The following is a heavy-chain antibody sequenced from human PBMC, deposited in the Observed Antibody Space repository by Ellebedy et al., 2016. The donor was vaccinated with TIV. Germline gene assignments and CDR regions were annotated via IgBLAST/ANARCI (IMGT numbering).Heavy chain of an antibody. Sequence: AASVKVSCKASGYTFRRYGLNWVRQAPGQGLEWMGIINPSGGSTTYPQKFQGRGTMTRDTSTSTVYMELSRLTSDDTAVYYCARSGRIGAYLVGDYWGQGTLVTVSS. CDR2: INPSGGST. CDR3: ARSGRIGAYLVGDY. D-gene: IGHD3-16*01. CDR1: GYTFRRYG. J-gene: IGHJ4*02. V-gene: IGHV1-46*01.